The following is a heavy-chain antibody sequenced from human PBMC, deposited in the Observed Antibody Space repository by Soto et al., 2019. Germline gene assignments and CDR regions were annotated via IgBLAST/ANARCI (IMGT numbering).Heavy chain of an antibody. J-gene: IGHJ5*02. CDR3: ARDRSVAVAGPGWFDP. D-gene: IGHD6-19*01. Sequence: WASVKVSCKASGYTFTTYAMHWVRQAPGQRLEWMGWINAGNGNTKYSQKFQGRVTITRDTSASTAYMELSSLRSEDTAVYYCARDRSVAVAGPGWFDPWGQGTLVTVSS. V-gene: IGHV1-3*01. CDR1: GYTFTTYA. CDR2: INAGNGNT.